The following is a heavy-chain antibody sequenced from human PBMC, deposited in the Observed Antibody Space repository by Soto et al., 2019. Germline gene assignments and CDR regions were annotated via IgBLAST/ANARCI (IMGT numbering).Heavy chain of an antibody. CDR2: ISGYNGDT. J-gene: IGHJ6*02. V-gene: IGHV1-18*01. D-gene: IGHD2-8*01. Sequence: QGQLVQSEAEVKKPGASVKVSCKASGYPFTTYGISWVRQAPGQGLEWMGWISGYNGDTNYAQKFQGRVTMTIDTSTGTAYMEGRSLTYDDTAVYYCAKNGQPPYYYYGLDVWGQGTKVTVSS. CDR3: AKNGQPPYYYYGLDV. CDR1: GYPFTTYG.